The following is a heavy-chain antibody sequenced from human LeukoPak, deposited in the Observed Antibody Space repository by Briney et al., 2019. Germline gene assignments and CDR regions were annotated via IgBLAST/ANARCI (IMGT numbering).Heavy chain of an antibody. CDR1: GFNFGSYW. V-gene: IGHV3-7*03. CDR2: IKQDGSEK. CDR3: AKDIGPLMGSSWYDY. D-gene: IGHD6-13*01. J-gene: IGHJ4*02. Sequence: RGSLRLSCAASGFNFGSYWMSWVRQAPGKGLEWVANIKQDGSEKYYVDSVKGRFTISRDNAKNSLYLQMNSLRAEDMALYYCAKDIGPLMGSSWYDYWGQGTLVTVSS.